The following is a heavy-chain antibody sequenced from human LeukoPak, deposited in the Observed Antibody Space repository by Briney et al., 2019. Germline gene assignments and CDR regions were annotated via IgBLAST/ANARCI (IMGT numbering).Heavy chain of an antibody. CDR2: ISGSGGST. V-gene: IGHV3-23*01. Sequence: GGSLRLSCAASGFTFSSYAMTWVRQAPGKGLEWVSSISGSGGSTFYADSVKGRFTISRDNFKNTLYLQMNSLRVEDTAVYYCAKGGGNLAPGTYYFDYWGQGTLVTVSS. CDR3: AKGGGNLAPGTYYFDY. J-gene: IGHJ4*02. D-gene: IGHD6-13*01. CDR1: GFTFSSYA.